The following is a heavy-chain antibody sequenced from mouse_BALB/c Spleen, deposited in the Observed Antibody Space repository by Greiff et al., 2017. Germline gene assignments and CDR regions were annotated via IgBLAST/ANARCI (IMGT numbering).Heavy chain of an antibody. J-gene: IGHJ2*01. V-gene: IGHV3-6*02. D-gene: IGHD1-2*01. CDR1: GYSITSGYY. CDR3: ARVKVGTTALDY. Sequence: EVQVVESGPGLVKPSQSLSLTCSVTGYSITSGYYWNWIRQFPGNKLEWMGYISYDGSNNYNPSLKNRISITRDTSKNQFFLKLNSVTTEDTATYYCARVKVGTTALDYWGQGTTLTVSS. CDR2: ISYDGSN.